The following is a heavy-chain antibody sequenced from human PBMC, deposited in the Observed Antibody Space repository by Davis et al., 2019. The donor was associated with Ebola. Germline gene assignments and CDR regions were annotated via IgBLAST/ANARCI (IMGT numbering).Heavy chain of an antibody. J-gene: IGHJ6*02. CDR2: IIPIFGTA. D-gene: IGHD6-13*01. CDR1: GYTFTSYA. CDR3: ARDIAAAATGYYYGMDA. Sequence: AASVKVSCKASGYTFTSYAMHWLRQAPGQGLEWMGGIIPIFGTANYAQKFQGRVTITADESTSTAYMELSSLRSEDTAVYYSARDIAAAATGYYYGMDAWGQGTTVTVSS. V-gene: IGHV1-69*13.